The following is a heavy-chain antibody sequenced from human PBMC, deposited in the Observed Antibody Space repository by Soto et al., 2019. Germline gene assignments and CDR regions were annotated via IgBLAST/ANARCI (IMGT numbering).Heavy chain of an antibody. Sequence: PSETLSLTCTVSGGSISSGDYFWSWIRQPPGKGLEWIGYIYYSGSTSYNPSLKSRFTMSLDTSKNQFSLKLSSVTAADTAVYYCARGLNWFDPWGQGTQVTVSS. V-gene: IGHV4-30-4*01. CDR2: IYYSGST. CDR1: GGSISSGDYF. J-gene: IGHJ5*02. CDR3: ARGLNWFDP.